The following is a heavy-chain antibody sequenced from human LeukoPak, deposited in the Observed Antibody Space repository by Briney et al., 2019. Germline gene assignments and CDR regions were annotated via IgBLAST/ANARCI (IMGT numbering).Heavy chain of an antibody. CDR1: GYTFTNYG. CDR2: ISPYIGNT. CDR3: ARTVAVAGPDDAFDI. V-gene: IGHV1-18*01. J-gene: IGHJ3*02. D-gene: IGHD6-19*01. Sequence: ASVKISCKASGYTFTNYGISWVRQAPGQGLEWMGWISPYIGNTYYAQNLQGRVTMTTDTSTSTAYMELRSLISDDTAVYYCARTVAVAGPDDAFDIWGQGTIVTVSS.